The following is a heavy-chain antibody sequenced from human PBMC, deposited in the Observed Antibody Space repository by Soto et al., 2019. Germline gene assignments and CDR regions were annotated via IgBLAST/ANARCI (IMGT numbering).Heavy chain of an antibody. CDR1: GFTLTDLD. CDR3: VKGPFKNYYVGGGFCDY. V-gene: IGHV3-21*06. Sequence: EVQLVESGGGLVKPGESLTLSCAASGFTLTDLDMNSVRQAPGKGLEWGSSISASSYYIYYADSVKGRFTISRDNAKNSLYLQMNGLRAEDTAVYYCVKGPFKNYYVGGGFCDYWGQGTLLTVSS. D-gene: IGHD3-10*02. J-gene: IGHJ4*02. CDR2: ISASSYYI.